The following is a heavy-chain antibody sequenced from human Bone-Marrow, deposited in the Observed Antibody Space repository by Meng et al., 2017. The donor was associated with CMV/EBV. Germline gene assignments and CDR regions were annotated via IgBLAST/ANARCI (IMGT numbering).Heavy chain of an antibody. CDR2: IRYDGSNK. J-gene: IGHJ4*02. D-gene: IGHD1-26*01. CDR3: AKDRKYSGSLFDY. CDR1: GFTFSSYG. V-gene: IGHV3-30*02. Sequence: GGSLRLSCAASGFTFSSYGMHWVRQAPGKGLEWVAFIRYDGSNKYYADSVKDRFTISRDNSKNTLYLQMNSLRAEDTAVYYCAKDRKYSGSLFDYWGQGPLVTVSS.